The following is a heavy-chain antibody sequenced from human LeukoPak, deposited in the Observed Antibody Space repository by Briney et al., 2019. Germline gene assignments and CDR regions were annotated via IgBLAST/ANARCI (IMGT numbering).Heavy chain of an antibody. D-gene: IGHD3-16*01. CDR1: GFTSSDYY. CDR3: ARSSGGWGGVVGS. CDR2: ISSSSSYI. J-gene: IGHJ4*02. V-gene: IGHV3-11*03. Sequence: GGSLRLSCAASGFTSSDYYMYWIRQAPGKGLQWVSYISSSSSYINYADSVKGRFTISRDNAKNSLYLQMNSLRAEDTAVYYCARSSGGWGGVVGSWGQGTLVTVSS.